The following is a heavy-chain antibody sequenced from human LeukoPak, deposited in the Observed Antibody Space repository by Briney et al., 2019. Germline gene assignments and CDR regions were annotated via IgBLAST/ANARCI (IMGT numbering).Heavy chain of an antibody. CDR3: ARVDGYNSSPVVGFDP. J-gene: IGHJ5*02. CDR1: GYTFTSYD. CDR2: MNPNSGDT. V-gene: IGHV1-8*01. D-gene: IGHD6-6*01. Sequence: ASVKVSCKASGYTFTSYDINWVRQATGQGLEWMGWMNPNSGDTGYAQKFRGRVTMTRNTSISTAYMELSSLRSEDTAVYYCARVDGYNSSPVVGFDPWGQGTLVTVSS.